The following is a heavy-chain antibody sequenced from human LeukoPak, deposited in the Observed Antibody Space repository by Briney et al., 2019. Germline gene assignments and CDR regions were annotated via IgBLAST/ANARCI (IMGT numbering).Heavy chain of an antibody. CDR1: GFTFSSYA. D-gene: IGHD2-2*01. V-gene: IGHV3-7*01. J-gene: IGHJ4*02. Sequence: PGGSLRLSCAASGFTFSSYAMSWVRQAPGKGLEWVANIRQGGSEKYYVDSVKGRFTISRDNAKNSLYLQMNSLRAEDTALYYCARDTSSTSYDYWGQGTLVTVSS. CDR2: IRQGGSEK. CDR3: ARDTSSTSYDY.